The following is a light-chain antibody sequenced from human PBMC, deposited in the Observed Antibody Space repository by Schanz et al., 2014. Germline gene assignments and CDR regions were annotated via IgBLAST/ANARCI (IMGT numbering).Light chain of an antibody. Sequence: QSALTQPASVSGSPGQSTTISCIGTSSDVGSYDLVSWYQHHPGKAPKLMIYEVSKRPSGVPDRFSGSKSGNTASLTVSGLQAEDEGDYYCSSYAGNNKLLFGGGTKLTVL. CDR1: SSDVGSYDL. CDR2: EVS. J-gene: IGLJ2*01. CDR3: SSYAGNNKLL. V-gene: IGLV2-14*02.